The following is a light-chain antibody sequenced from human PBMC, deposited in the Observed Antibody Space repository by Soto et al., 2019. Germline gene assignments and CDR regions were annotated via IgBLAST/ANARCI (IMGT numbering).Light chain of an antibody. J-gene: IGKJ1*01. CDR2: RAF. V-gene: IGKV3-15*01. CDR1: LSVSSD. CDR3: QQSYSAPPWT. Sequence: EIVMTQSPATLSLSPGERATLSCRASLSVSSDLAWYRQKPGQAPRLLIYRAFTRATGIPARFSGSGFGTDFTLTISSLQPEDFATYYCQQSYSAPPWTFGQGTRVDIK.